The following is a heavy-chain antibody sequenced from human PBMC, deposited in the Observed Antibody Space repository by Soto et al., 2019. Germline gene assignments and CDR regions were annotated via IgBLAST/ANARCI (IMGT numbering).Heavy chain of an antibody. Sequence: GGSLRLSCSASGFTFSTYSINLVVQAPGKGLEWVSYISSSSSALYYADSVKGRFTISRDNAKNSLYLQMNSLRDEDTAVYYCARVRSSGWYFDYWGQGTLVTVSS. V-gene: IGHV3-48*02. CDR1: GFTFSTYS. D-gene: IGHD6-19*01. CDR3: ARVRSSGWYFDY. J-gene: IGHJ4*02. CDR2: ISSSSSAL.